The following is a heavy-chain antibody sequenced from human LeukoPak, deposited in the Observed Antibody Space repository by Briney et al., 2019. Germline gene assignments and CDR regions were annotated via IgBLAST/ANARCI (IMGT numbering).Heavy chain of an antibody. CDR2: IIPILGIA. D-gene: IGHD3-10*01. CDR1: GGTFSSYA. J-gene: IGHJ4*02. V-gene: IGHV1-69*04. Sequence: SVKVSCKASGGTFSSYAISWVRQAPGQGLECMGRIIPILGIANYAQKFQGRVTITADKSTSTAYMELSSLRSEDTAVYYCASGTITMGDYWGQGTLVTVSS. CDR3: ASGTITMGDY.